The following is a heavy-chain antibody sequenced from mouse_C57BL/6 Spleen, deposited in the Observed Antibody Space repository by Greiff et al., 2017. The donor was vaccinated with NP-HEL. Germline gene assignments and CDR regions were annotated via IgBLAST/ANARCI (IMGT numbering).Heavy chain of an antibody. CDR1: GFSFNTYA. D-gene: IGHD4-1*01. Sequence: EVKLVESGGGLVQPKGSLKLSCAASGFSFNTYAMNWVRQAPGKGLEWVARIRSKSNNYATYYADSVKDRFTISRDDSESMLYLQMNNLKTEDTAMYYCVRALPLGYFDYWGQGTTLTVSS. CDR2: IRSKSNNYAT. CDR3: VRALPLGYFDY. V-gene: IGHV10-1*01. J-gene: IGHJ2*01.